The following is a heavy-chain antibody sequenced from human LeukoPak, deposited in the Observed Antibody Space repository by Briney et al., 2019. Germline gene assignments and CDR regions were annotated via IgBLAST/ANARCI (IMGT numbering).Heavy chain of an antibody. V-gene: IGHV3-30*02. CDR1: GFTFSSYG. CDR3: AKDIAVGGRYSYGSPSCDY. D-gene: IGHD5-18*01. CDR2: IRYDGSNK. Sequence: QSGGSLRLSCAASGFTFSSYGMHWVRQAPGKGLEWVAFIRYDGSNKYYADSVKGRFTISRDNSKNTLYLQMNSLRAEDTAVYYCAKDIAVGGRYSYGSPSCDYWGQGTLVTVSS. J-gene: IGHJ4*02.